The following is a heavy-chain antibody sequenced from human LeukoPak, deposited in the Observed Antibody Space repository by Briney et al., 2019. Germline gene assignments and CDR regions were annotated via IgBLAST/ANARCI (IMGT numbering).Heavy chain of an antibody. J-gene: IGHJ4*02. CDR2: ISSSSSYI. Sequence: PGGSLRLSCAASGFTFSSYSMNWVRQAPGKGLEWVSSISSSSSYIYYADSVKGRFTISRDNAKNSLYLQMNSLRAEDTAVYYCARQRDSTRGYFDYWGQGTLVTVSS. CDR1: GFTFSSYS. CDR3: ARQRDSTRGYFDY. V-gene: IGHV3-21*01. D-gene: IGHD3-10*01.